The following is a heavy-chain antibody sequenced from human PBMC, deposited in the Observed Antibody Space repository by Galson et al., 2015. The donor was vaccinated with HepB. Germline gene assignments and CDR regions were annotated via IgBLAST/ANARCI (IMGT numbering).Heavy chain of an antibody. Sequence: SLRLSCAASGFTFSSYGMHWVRQAPGKGLEWVAVISYDGSNKYYADSVKGRFTISRDNSKNTLYLQMNSLRAEDTAVYYCAKDSNPHYDILTGYYDPTPSDYWGQGTLVTVSS. J-gene: IGHJ4*02. CDR3: AKDSNPHYDILTGYYDPTPSDY. V-gene: IGHV3-30*18. CDR1: GFTFSSYG. D-gene: IGHD3-9*01. CDR2: ISYDGSNK.